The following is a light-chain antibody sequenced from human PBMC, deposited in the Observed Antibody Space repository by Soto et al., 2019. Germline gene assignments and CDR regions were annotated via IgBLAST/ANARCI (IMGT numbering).Light chain of an antibody. V-gene: IGKV1-6*01. CDR3: LQDYNYPWT. CDR2: AAS. Sequence: AIQMTQSPSALSAYVGDRVTITCRASQGIRNDLGWYQQKPGKAPKLLIYAASSLQSGVPSRFSGSGSGTDFTLTISSLQPEDFATYYCLQDYNYPWTFGQGTKVDIK. J-gene: IGKJ1*01. CDR1: QGIRND.